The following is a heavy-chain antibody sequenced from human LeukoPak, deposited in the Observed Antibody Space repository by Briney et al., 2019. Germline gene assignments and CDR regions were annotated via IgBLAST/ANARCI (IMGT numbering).Heavy chain of an antibody. CDR2: INPSGGST. Sequence: ASVKVSCKASGYTFTSYYMHWVRQAPGQGLEWMGIINPSGGSTSYAQKFQGRVTMTRDMSTSTVYMELSSLRSEDTAVYYCARDRALYYYDSSGYGWFDPWGQGTLVTVSS. CDR1: GYTFTSYY. CDR3: ARDRALYYYDSSGYGWFDP. V-gene: IGHV1-46*01. D-gene: IGHD3-22*01. J-gene: IGHJ5*02.